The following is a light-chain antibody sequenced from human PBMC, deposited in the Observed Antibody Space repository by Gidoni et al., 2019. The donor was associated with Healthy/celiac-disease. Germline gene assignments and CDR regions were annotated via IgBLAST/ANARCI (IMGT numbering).Light chain of an antibody. J-gene: IGKJ1*01. Sequence: IVMTQSPDSLAVSLGERATINFTSSQSVLYSSNNKNYLAWYQQKPGQPPKLLIYWASTRESGVPDRLSGSGAGTDFTLTISSRQAEDVAVYYCQQYDSTPPFXQXTKVEIK. CDR3: QQYDSTPP. V-gene: IGKV4-1*01. CDR1: QSVLYSSNNKNY. CDR2: WAS.